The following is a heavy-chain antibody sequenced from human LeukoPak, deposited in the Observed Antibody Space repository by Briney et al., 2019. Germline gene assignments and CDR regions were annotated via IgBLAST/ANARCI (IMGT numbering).Heavy chain of an antibody. CDR3: ARVSMEQTGFDY. CDR1: GGSISSSSYY. V-gene: IGHV4-39*07. Sequence: KASETLSLTCTVSGGSISSSSYYWGWIRQPPGKGLEWIGSIYYSGSTYYNPSLKSRVTISVDTSKNQFSLKLSSVTAADTAVYYCARVSMEQTGFDYWGQGTLVTVSS. J-gene: IGHJ4*02. D-gene: IGHD1-26*01. CDR2: IYYSGST.